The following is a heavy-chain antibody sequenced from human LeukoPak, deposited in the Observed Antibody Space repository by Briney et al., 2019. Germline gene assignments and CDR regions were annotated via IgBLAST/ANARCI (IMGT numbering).Heavy chain of an antibody. CDR1: GFTFSSYS. J-gene: IGHJ4*02. CDR3: ARNHHGGTTVTLDY. D-gene: IGHD4-17*01. CDR2: IGSTGSYI. Sequence: PGGSLRLSXAASGFTFSSYSMNWVRQAPGKGLEWVSSIGSTGSYIYYADSVKGRFTISRDNAKNSLYLQMNSLRAEDTAVYYCARNHHGGTTVTLDYWGQGTLVTVSS. V-gene: IGHV3-21*01.